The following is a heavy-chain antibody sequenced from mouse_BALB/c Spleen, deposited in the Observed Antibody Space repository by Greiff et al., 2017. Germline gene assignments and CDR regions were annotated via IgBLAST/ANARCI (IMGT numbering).Heavy chain of an antibody. CDR3: APHYDYLFAY. Sequence: VQLKESGPELVKPGASVKISCKASGYTFTDYNMHWVKQSHGKSLEWIGYIYPYYGGTDSNQKFKSKATLTVDNSSSTAYMELRSLTSEDSAVYYCAPHYDYLFAYWGQGTLVTVSA. CDR2: IYPYYGGT. CDR1: GYTFTDYN. J-gene: IGHJ3*01. D-gene: IGHD2-4*01. V-gene: IGHV1S29*02.